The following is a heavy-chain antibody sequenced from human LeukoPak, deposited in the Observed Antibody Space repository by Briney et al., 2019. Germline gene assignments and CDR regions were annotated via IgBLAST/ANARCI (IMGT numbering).Heavy chain of an antibody. J-gene: IGHJ5*02. D-gene: IGHD2-2*02. CDR2: ICHSGST. CDR1: GYSISSGYY. CDR3: ARDEPRYCSSTSCYKGNWFDP. V-gene: IGHV4-38-2*02. Sequence: SETLSLTCAVSGYSISSGYYWGWIRQPPGQGLEWIGSICHSGSTYYNPSLKSRVTISVDTSKNQFSLKLSSVHAGDAAVYYWARDEPRYCSSTSCYKGNWFDPWGQGTLVTVSS.